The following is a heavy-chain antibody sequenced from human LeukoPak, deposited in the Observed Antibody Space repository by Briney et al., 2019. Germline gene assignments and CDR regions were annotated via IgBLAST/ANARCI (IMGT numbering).Heavy chain of an antibody. D-gene: IGHD1-7*01. CDR2: IHYDGSNK. CDR3: AKDSSEGPELGLFDY. J-gene: IGHJ4*02. Sequence: PGGSLRLSCAASGFTFSNYGMHWVRQAPGKGLEWVAFIHYDGSNKYYADSVKGRFTISRDNSKNTLYLQMISLRAEDTAVYYCAKDSSEGPELGLFDYWGQGTLVTVSS. CDR1: GFTFSNYG. V-gene: IGHV3-30*02.